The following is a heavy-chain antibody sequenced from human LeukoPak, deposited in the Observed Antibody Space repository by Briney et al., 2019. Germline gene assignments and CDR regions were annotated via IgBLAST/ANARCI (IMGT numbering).Heavy chain of an antibody. CDR3: ARVKTPIVVVPAAIAFDY. Sequence: ASVKVSCKASGYTFTGYYMHWVRQAPGQGLEWMGWINPNSGGTNYAQKFQGRVTMTRDTSISTAYMELSRLRSYDTAVYYCARVKTPIVVVPAAIAFDYWGQGTLVTVSS. CDR2: INPNSGGT. V-gene: IGHV1-2*02. CDR1: GYTFTGYY. D-gene: IGHD2-2*01. J-gene: IGHJ4*02.